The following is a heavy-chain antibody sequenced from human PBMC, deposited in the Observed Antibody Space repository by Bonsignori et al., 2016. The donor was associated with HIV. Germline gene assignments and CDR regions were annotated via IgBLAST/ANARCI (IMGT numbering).Heavy chain of an antibody. CDR1: GFTFTNYW. Sequence: EEQLVETGGGLVQPGGSLRLSCAASGFTFTNYWMHWVRQAPGKGLVWVSRINSDGTIINYADSVKGRFTVSRDNAKNTLYLQMNSLRAEDTAVYYCAREWVEWLSPDYYYYGMDVWGRGTT. CDR2: INSDGTII. CDR3: AREWVEWLSPDYYYYGMDV. D-gene: IGHD3-3*01. V-gene: IGHV3-74*01. J-gene: IGHJ6*02.